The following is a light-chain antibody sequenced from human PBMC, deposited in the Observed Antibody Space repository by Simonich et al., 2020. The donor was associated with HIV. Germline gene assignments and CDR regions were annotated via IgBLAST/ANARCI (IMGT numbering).Light chain of an antibody. CDR2: DAS. Sequence: EIVMTQSPATLSVSPGERATLSCRASQSVSSNLAWYQQKPGQAPRLLIYDASTRATGIPARCSGSGSGTEFTLTISSMQSEDFAVYYCQQYNNWPYTFGQGTKLEIK. CDR1: QSVSSN. V-gene: IGKV3-15*01. J-gene: IGKJ2*01. CDR3: QQYNNWPYT.